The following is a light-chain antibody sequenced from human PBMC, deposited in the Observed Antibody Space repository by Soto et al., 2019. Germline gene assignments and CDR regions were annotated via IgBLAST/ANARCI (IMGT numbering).Light chain of an antibody. CDR3: SAYPSSCTYPV. Sequence: QSALTQPASVSGSPGQSITISCTGTSSDVGGYNSVSWYQHHPGNAPKLMIYDVSYPPTGVSDRFSGSKSGNTASLTIAGLQVEYKDYYYCSAYPSSCTYPVFCRGTKDTVL. CDR2: DVS. J-gene: IGLJ2*01. V-gene: IGLV2-14*03. CDR1: SSDVGGYNS.